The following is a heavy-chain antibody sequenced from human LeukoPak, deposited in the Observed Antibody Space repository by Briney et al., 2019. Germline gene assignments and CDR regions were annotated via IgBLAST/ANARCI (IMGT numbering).Heavy chain of an antibody. Sequence: ASVKVSCKASGYTFTGYYMHWVRQAPGQGLEWMGWINPNSGGTNYAQTFQGRVTMTRDTSISTAYMELSRLRSDDTAVYYCARGGTRVGATRAFDCWGQGTLVTVSS. D-gene: IGHD1-26*01. CDR2: INPNSGGT. CDR1: GYTFTGYY. V-gene: IGHV1-2*02. CDR3: ARGGTRVGATRAFDC. J-gene: IGHJ4*02.